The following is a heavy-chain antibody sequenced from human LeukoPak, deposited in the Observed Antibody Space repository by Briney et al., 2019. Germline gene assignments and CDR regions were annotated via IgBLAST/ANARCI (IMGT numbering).Heavy chain of an antibody. J-gene: IGHJ4*02. CDR3: ARGTGTNVYPFDY. D-gene: IGHD1-1*01. Sequence: GASVKVSCKASGYTFTSYDINWVRQATGQGLEWMGWMNPNSGNTGYAQKLQGRVTMTTDTSTSTAYMELRSLGSDDTAVYYCARGTGTNVYPFDYWGQGTLVTVSS. CDR2: MNPNSGNT. V-gene: IGHV1-8*01. CDR1: GYTFTSYD.